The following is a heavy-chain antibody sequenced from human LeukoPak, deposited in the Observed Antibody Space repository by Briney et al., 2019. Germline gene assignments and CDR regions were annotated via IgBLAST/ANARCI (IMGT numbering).Heavy chain of an antibody. J-gene: IGHJ4*02. CDR1: GFTFSSYA. CDR3: AKSGHIVVVPAAIRGDYFDY. Sequence: GGSLRLSCAASGFTFSSYAMSWVRQAPGKGLEWVSAISGSGGSTYYADTVKGRFTISRDNSKNTLYLQMNSLRAEDTAVYYCAKSGHIVVVPAAIRGDYFDYWGQGTLVTASS. V-gene: IGHV3-23*01. CDR2: ISGSGGST. D-gene: IGHD2-2*02.